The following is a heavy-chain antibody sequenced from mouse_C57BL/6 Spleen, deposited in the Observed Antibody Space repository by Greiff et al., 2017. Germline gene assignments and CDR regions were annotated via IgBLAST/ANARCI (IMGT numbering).Heavy chain of an antibody. D-gene: IGHD6-2*01. V-gene: IGHV1-54*01. Sequence: ESGAELVRPGTSVKVSCKASGYAFTNYLIEWVKQRPGQGLEWIGVINPGSGGTNYNEKFKGKATLTADKSSSTAYMQLSSLTSEDSAVYFCARGDSLYFDYWGQGTTLTVSS. CDR1: GYAFTNYL. J-gene: IGHJ2*01. CDR2: INPGSGGT. CDR3: ARGDSLYFDY.